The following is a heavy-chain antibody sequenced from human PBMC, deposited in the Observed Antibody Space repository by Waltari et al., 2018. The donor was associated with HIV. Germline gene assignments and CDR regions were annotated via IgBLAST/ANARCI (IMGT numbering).Heavy chain of an antibody. J-gene: IGHJ6*02. CDR3: DMYYYDSSGYSAAV. V-gene: IGHV3-53*01. CDR2: IYSSGKT. D-gene: IGHD3-22*01. CDR1: GFTASSHY. Sequence: EVQLVESGGGLIKPGGSLRLSCAASGFTASSHYMSWVRQAPGKGLEWVSVIYSSGKTYYADSVKGRFTISRDNSKNTLYLQMNRLRVEDTDVYYCDMYYYDSSGYSAAVWGQGTTVTVSS.